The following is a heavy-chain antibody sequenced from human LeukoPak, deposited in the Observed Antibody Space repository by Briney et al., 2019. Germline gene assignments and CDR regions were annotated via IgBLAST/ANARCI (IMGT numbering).Heavy chain of an antibody. Sequence: ASVKVSCKASGYTFTSYDINWVRQATGQGLEWMGWMNPNSGNTGYAQKFQGRVTMTRNTSISTAYMELSSLRSEDTAVYYCARGTVAGICRWFDPWGQGTLVTVSS. CDR1: GYTFTSYD. CDR3: ARGTVAGICRWFDP. J-gene: IGHJ5*02. V-gene: IGHV1-8*01. D-gene: IGHD6-19*01. CDR2: MNPNSGNT.